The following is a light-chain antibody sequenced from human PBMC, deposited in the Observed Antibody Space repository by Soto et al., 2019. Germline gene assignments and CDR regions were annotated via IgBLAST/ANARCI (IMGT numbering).Light chain of an antibody. CDR1: QSVSSY. CDR2: DAS. CDR3: QQRGNWPRT. J-gene: IGKJ1*01. V-gene: IGKV3-11*01. Sequence: EIVLTQSPATLSLSPGERATLSCRASQSVSSYLAWYQQKPGQAPRLLIYDASNRATGIPARFGGSGSGTDFTLTISSLEPEDFAVYYCQQRGNWPRTFGQGTKVEIK.